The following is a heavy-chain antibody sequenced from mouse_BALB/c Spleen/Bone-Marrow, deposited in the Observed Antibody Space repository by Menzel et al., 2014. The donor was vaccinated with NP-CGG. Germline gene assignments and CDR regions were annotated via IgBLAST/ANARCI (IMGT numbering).Heavy chain of an antibody. CDR3: ARDAMDY. CDR1: GYTFTSYV. Sequence: EVKLMESGPDLVKPGASVKMSCKASGYTFTSYVIHWVKQKPGQGLEWIGYIHPYNDGTKYNEKFKGKATLTSDKSSSTAYMELSSLTSEDSAVYYCARDAMDYWGQGTSVTVSS. CDR2: IHPYNDGT. V-gene: IGHV1-14*01. J-gene: IGHJ4*01.